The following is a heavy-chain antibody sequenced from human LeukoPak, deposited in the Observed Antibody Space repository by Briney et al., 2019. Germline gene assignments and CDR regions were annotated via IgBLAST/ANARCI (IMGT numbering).Heavy chain of an antibody. Sequence: PSETLSLTCTVSGGSISSYYWSWIRQPPGKGLEWIGYIYYSGSTNYNPSLKSRVTISVDTSKNQFSLKLSSVTAADTAVYYCARGARYFDFDYRGQGTLVTVSS. J-gene: IGHJ4*02. D-gene: IGHD3-9*01. CDR3: ARGARYFDFDY. CDR2: IYYSGST. V-gene: IGHV4-59*01. CDR1: GGSISSYY.